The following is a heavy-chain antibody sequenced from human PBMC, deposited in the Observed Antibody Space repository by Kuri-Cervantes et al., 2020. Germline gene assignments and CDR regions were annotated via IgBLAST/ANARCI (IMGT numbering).Heavy chain of an antibody. CDR2: INHSGST. CDR1: GGSFSGYH. D-gene: IGHD3-9*01. V-gene: IGHV4-34*01. J-gene: IGHJ3*02. CDR3: ARAKRYHNAFDI. Sequence: SETLSLTCAVYGGSFSGYHCTWVRQPPGQGLEWIGEINHSGSTNYNPSLKSRVTISVDTSKNQFSLKLSSVTAADTAVYYCARAKRYHNAFDIWGQGTMVTVSS.